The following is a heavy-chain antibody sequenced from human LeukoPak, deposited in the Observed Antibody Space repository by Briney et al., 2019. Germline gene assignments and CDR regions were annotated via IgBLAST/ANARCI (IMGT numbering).Heavy chain of an antibody. V-gene: IGHV3-9*01. J-gene: IGHJ4*02. CDR3: AKDTDILTGYTLDY. D-gene: IGHD3-9*01. CDR1: GFTFDDYA. Sequence: PGGSLRLSCAASGFTFDDYAMHWVRQAPGKGLEWVSGISWNSGSIGYADSVKGRFTISRDNSKNTLYLQMNSLRAEDTAVYYCAKDTDILTGYTLDYWGQGTLVTVSS. CDR2: ISWNSGSI.